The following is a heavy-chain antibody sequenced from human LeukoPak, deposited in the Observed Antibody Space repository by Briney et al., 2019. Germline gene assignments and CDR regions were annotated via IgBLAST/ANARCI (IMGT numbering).Heavy chain of an antibody. CDR2: IYYSGST. J-gene: IGHJ4*02. CDR1: GGSISSSSYY. CDR3: ARGQGYCSSTSCSGAYFDY. D-gene: IGHD2-2*01. Sequence: PSETLSLTCTVSGGSISSSSYYWGWIRQPPGKGLEWIGSIYYSGSTNYNPSLKSRVTISVDTSKNQFSLKLSSVTAADTAVYYCARGQGYCSSTSCSGAYFDYWGQGTLVTVSS. V-gene: IGHV4-39*07.